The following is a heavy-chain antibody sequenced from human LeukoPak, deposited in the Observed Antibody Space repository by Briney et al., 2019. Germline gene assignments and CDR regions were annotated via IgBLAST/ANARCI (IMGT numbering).Heavy chain of an antibody. V-gene: IGHV3-23*01. D-gene: IGHD6-13*01. J-gene: IGHJ1*01. CDR1: GFTFSSYA. CDR2: ISGSGGST. CDR3: AKDTFWDSSWYGEYFQH. Sequence: GGSLGLSCAASGFTFSSYAMSWVRQAPGKGLEWVSAISGSGGSTYYADSVKGRFTISRDNSKNTLYLQMNSLRAEDTAVYYCAKDTFWDSSWYGEYFQHWGQGTLVTVSS.